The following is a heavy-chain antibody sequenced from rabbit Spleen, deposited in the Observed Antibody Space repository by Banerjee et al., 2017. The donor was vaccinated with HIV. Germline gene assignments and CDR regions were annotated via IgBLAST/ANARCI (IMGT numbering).Heavy chain of an antibody. V-gene: IGHV1S45*01. Sequence: QEQLVESGGGLVQPEGSLTLTCKASGLDFSSSYWICWVRQAPGKGLEWIACIYAGGYSGIRYASWAKGRFTISKTSSTTVTLQMTSLTVADTATYFCVREVAGKFSLWGQGTLVTVS. D-gene: IGHD4-1*01. CDR1: GLDFSSSYW. CDR2: IYAGGYSGI. CDR3: VREVAGKFSL. J-gene: IGHJ4*01.